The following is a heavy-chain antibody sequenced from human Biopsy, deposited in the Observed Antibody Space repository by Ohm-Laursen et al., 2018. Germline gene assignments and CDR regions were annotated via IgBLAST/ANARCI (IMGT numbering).Heavy chain of an antibody. V-gene: IGHV1-2*02. CDR1: GYSFTSYY. J-gene: IGHJ2*01. CDR3: ARGRRHCSGTCSRWYFDL. D-gene: IGHD2-2*01. CDR2: INPKSGDT. Sequence: ASVKVSCKPSGYSFTSYYMHWVRQAPGQGLEWMGWINPKSGDTDYPQNFQGRVSMTRDTSISTAYMDLSRLRSDDTAVYYCARGRRHCSGTCSRWYFDLWGRGTLVTVSS.